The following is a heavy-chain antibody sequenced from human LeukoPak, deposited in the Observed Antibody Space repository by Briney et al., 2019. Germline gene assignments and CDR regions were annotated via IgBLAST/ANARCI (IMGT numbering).Heavy chain of an antibody. V-gene: IGHV4-39*07. J-gene: IGHJ3*02. CDR1: GGSISSSSYY. D-gene: IGHD1-7*01. CDR2: IHYSGST. CDR3: ARGPVGGTTYNDGDAFDI. Sequence: ETSETLSLTCTVSGGSISSSSYYWAWIRQPPGKGLEWIGSIHYSGSTYYNPSLQSRVTISIDTSKNQFSLKLRFVTAADTAVYYCARGPVGGTTYNDGDAFDIWGQGTMVTVSS.